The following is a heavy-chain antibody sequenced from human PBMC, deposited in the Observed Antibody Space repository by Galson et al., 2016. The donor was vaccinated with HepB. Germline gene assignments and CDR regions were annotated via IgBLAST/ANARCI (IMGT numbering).Heavy chain of an antibody. Sequence: SLRLSCAASGFTFSNYPMNWVRQALGKGLQWVSTIAARSDGSYYEDSVRGRFTISRDNSKNTLSLQMNNLGVEDTALYFCVRDNFADYWGQGTLVTVSS. CDR2: IAARSDGS. D-gene: IGHD4-23*01. V-gene: IGHV3-23*01. J-gene: IGHJ4*02. CDR1: GFTFSNYP. CDR3: VRDNFADY.